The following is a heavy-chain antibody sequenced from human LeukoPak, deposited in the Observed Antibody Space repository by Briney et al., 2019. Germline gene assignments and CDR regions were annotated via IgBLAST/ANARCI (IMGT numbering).Heavy chain of an antibody. CDR1: GFTFTSSA. Sequence: TSVKVSCKASGFTFTSSAVQWVRQARGQRLEWIGWIVVGSGNTNYAQKFQERVTITRDMSTSTAYMELSSLRSEDTAVCYCAAIGGYDRGNYYYYYMDVWGKGTTVTVSS. J-gene: IGHJ6*03. CDR3: AAIGGYDRGNYYYYYMDV. V-gene: IGHV1-58*01. D-gene: IGHD5-12*01. CDR2: IVVGSGNT.